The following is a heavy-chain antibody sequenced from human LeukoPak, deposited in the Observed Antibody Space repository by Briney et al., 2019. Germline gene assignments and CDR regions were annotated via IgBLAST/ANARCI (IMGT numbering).Heavy chain of an antibody. D-gene: IGHD5-18*01. CDR1: GFTFSNYA. CDR2: ISSSGGAT. Sequence: PGGSLRLSCAASGFTFSNYAMSWVRQAPGQGLEWVSGISSSGGATKYADSVKGRFIISRDNVKNTLYVQMKSLRAEDTAVYYCANGGRDDTGSYWGQGTLVTVSS. V-gene: IGHV3-23*01. CDR3: ANGGRDDTGSY. J-gene: IGHJ4*02.